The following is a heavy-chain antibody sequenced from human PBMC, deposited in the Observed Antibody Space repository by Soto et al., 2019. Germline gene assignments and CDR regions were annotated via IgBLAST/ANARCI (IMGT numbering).Heavy chain of an antibody. V-gene: IGHV4-34*02. Sequence: QVQLQQWGAGLLKPSETLSLTCAVYGGSFSGYYWTWIRQAPGKGLEWIGEINHCGGTNYNSSLKSRVTISVDTSKNPFSLILYSVTAADTAVYYCARDRQYYQFWSGCQNEGPCAMDVWGQGTTVTVSS. J-gene: IGHJ6*02. CDR1: GGSFSGYY. D-gene: IGHD3-3*02. CDR3: ARDRQYYQFWSGCQNEGPCAMDV. CDR2: INHCGGT.